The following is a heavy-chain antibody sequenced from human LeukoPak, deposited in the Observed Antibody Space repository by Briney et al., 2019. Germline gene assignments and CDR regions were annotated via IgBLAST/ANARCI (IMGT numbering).Heavy chain of an antibody. D-gene: IGHD3-10*01. Sequence: GGSLRLSCAASGFTFSSYEMNWVRQAPGKGLEWVAFIRPDGDNKYYADSVKGRFTISRDNSKNTPYLQMNSLRAEDTAVHYCARARRSGGITLIRGVKDRGWFDSWGQGTLVTVSS. CDR3: ARARRSGGITLIRGVKDRGWFDS. J-gene: IGHJ5*01. V-gene: IGHV3-30*02. CDR1: GFTFSSYE. CDR2: IRPDGDNK.